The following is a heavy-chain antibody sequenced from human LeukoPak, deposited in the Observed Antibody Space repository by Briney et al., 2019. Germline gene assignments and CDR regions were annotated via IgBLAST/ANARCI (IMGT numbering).Heavy chain of an antibody. CDR1: GFTFRSYA. CDR3: ARDFSMATIPGY. V-gene: IGHV3-30-3*01. J-gene: IGHJ4*02. D-gene: IGHD5-24*01. CDR2: ISYDGSNK. Sequence: GGSLRLSCAASGFTFRSYAMHWVRQAPGKGLEWVAVISYDGSNKYYADSVKGRFTFSRDNSKNTMYLQMNSLRPEDTAVYYCARDFSMATIPGYWGQGTLVTVSS.